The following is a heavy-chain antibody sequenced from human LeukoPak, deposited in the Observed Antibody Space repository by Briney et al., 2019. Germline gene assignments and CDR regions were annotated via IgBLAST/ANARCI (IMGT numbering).Heavy chain of an antibody. D-gene: IGHD5-18*01. CDR2: IYTSGST. Sequence: SETLSLTCTVSGGSISSGSYYWSWIRRPAGKGLEWIGRIYTSGSTNYNPSLKSRVTISVDTSKNQFSLKLSSVTAADTAVYYCARGPTAMVSLDNWFDPWGQGTLVTVSS. CDR3: ARGPTAMVSLDNWFDP. CDR1: GGSISSGSYY. J-gene: IGHJ5*02. V-gene: IGHV4-61*02.